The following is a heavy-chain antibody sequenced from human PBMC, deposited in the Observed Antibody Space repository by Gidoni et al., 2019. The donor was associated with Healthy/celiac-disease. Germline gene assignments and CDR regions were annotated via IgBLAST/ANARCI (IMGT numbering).Heavy chain of an antibody. CDR1: GFTFSSYA. D-gene: IGHD4-17*01. CDR3: ARPLYGDYVYFQH. CDR2: ISGSGGST. J-gene: IGHJ1*01. V-gene: IGHV3-23*01. Sequence: VQLLESGGGLVQPGGYLRLSCAASGFTFSSYAMSWVRQAPGKGLEWVSAISGSGGSTYYADSVKGRFTISRDNSKNTLYLQMNSLRAEDTAVYYCARPLYGDYVYFQHWGQGTLVTVSS.